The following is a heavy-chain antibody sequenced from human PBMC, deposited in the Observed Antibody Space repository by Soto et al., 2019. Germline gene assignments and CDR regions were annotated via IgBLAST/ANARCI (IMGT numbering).Heavy chain of an antibody. Sequence: PSETLSLTCAVYGGSFSGYYWSWIRQPPGKGLEWIGEINHSGSTNYNPSLKSRVTISVDTSKNQFSLKLSSVTAADTAVYYCARVLLWFGELLDHCFDPWGQGTLVTVSS. CDR1: GGSFSGYY. CDR2: INHSGST. J-gene: IGHJ5*02. D-gene: IGHD3-10*01. CDR3: ARVLLWFGELLDHCFDP. V-gene: IGHV4-34*01.